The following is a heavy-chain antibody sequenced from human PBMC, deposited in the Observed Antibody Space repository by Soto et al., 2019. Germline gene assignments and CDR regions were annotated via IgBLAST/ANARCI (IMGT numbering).Heavy chain of an antibody. CDR3: ARVDTAMIHFDY. CDR2: IYYSGST. J-gene: IGHJ4*02. Sequence: QLLASGPGLVKPSETLSLTCTVSGGSISSSSYYWGWIRQPPGKGLEWIGSIYYSGSTYYNPSLKSRVTISVDTSKNQFSLKLSSVTAADTAVYYCARVDTAMIHFDYWGQGTLVTVSS. D-gene: IGHD5-18*01. CDR1: GGSISSSSYY. V-gene: IGHV4-39*01.